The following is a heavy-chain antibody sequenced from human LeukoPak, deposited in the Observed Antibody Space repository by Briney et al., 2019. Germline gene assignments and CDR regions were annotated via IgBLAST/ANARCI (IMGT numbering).Heavy chain of an antibody. Sequence: GRSLRLSCAASGFTFSSYGMHWVRQAPGKGLEWVAVISYDGSNKYYADSVKGRFTISRDNSKNTLYLQMNSLRAEDTAVYYCARDRRYLDYWGQGTLVTVSS. CDR1: GFTFSSYG. V-gene: IGHV3-30*03. D-gene: IGHD3-9*01. CDR3: ARDRRYLDY. J-gene: IGHJ4*02. CDR2: ISYDGSNK.